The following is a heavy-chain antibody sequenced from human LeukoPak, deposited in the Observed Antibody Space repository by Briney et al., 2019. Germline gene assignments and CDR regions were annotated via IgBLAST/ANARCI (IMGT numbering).Heavy chain of an antibody. CDR1: GFTFSSYW. V-gene: IGHV3-23*01. J-gene: IGHJ4*02. CDR3: AKDILVVVAATLFDY. CDR2: ISGSGGST. D-gene: IGHD2-15*01. Sequence: GGSLRLSCAASGFTFSSYWISWVRQAPGKGLEWVSTISGSGGSTYYADSVKGRFTISRDNSKNTLYLQMNSLRAEDTAVYYCAKDILVVVAATLFDYWGQGTLVTVSS.